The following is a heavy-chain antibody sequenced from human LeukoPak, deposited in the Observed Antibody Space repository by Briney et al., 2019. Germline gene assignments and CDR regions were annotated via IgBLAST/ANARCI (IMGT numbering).Heavy chain of an antibody. D-gene: IGHD5-18*01. Sequence: GASVKVSCKASGYTFTSYAMNWVRQAPGQGLEWMGWINTNTGNPTYAQGFTGRFVFSLDTSVSTAYLQISSLKAEDTAVYYCARGDFMDTAMDLFDYWGQGTLVTVSS. CDR1: GYTFTSYA. CDR2: INTNTGNP. CDR3: ARGDFMDTAMDLFDY. V-gene: IGHV7-4-1*02. J-gene: IGHJ4*02.